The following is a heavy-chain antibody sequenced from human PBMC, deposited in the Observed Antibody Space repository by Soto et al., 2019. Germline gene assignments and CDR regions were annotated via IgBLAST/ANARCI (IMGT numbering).Heavy chain of an antibody. J-gene: IGHJ4*02. V-gene: IGHV3-23*01. CDR2: ISGSGGST. CDR1: GFTFSSYA. D-gene: IGHD4-17*01. Sequence: GGSLRLSCAASGFTFSSYAMSWVRQAPGKGLEWVSAISGSGGSTYYADSVKGRFTISRDNSKNTLYLQMNSLRAEDTAVYYCAKDQGYGDYGDSFDYWGQGTLVTVSS. CDR3: AKDQGYGDYGDSFDY.